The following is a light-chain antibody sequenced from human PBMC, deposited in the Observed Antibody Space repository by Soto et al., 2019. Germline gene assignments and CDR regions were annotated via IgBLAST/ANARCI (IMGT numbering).Light chain of an antibody. CDR2: GAS. CDR1: QSVSSN. Sequence: EIVMTQSPATLSVSPGERATLSCRASQSVSSNLAWYQQNPGQAPRLLIYGASTRSTGIPARFSGSGSGTEFTFTISSMNSQSFAFYYCQHYNNWPPFVTLGPGNKVDI. V-gene: IGKV3-15*01. CDR3: QHYNNWPPFVT. J-gene: IGKJ3*01.